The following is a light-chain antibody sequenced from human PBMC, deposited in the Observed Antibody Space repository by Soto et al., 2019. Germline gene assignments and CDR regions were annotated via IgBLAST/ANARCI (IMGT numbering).Light chain of an antibody. Sequence: EIVLTSSPTSRCLSPGESATLSCRASQSVSSRNLAWYQQKPGQAPRLLIYGASTRATGFPARFSGSGSGTEFTLTIINLQSEDFAVYYCQQDNKWPRTFGQGTMVDIK. J-gene: IGKJ1*01. CDR1: QSVSSRN. CDR3: QQDNKWPRT. CDR2: GAS. V-gene: IGKV3-15*01.